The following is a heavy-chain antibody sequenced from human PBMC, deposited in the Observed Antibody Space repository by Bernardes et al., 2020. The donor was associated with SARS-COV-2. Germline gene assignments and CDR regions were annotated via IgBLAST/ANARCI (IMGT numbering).Heavy chain of an antibody. D-gene: IGHD3-9*01. CDR2: IWYDGTNK. Sequence: GGSLRLSCEASGFAFSIYGMHWVRQAPGKGLERVADIWYDGTNKYYGDSVKGRFTISRDNSKKTLYLQMNSLRVEDTAVYYCARGSIAKRTGYYYNGMDVWGQGTTVSVSS. CDR1: GFAFSIYG. J-gene: IGHJ6*02. V-gene: IGHV3-33*01. CDR3: ARGSIAKRTGYYYNGMDV.